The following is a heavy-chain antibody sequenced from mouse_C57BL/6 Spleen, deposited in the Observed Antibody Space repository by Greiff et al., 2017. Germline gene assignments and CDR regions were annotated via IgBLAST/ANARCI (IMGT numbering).Heavy chain of an antibody. J-gene: IGHJ2*01. D-gene: IGHD1-1*01. CDR1: GYTFTSYG. CDR3: ARSPMNTVGATGGVDY. V-gene: IGHV1-81*01. Sequence: QVQLKQSGAELARPGASVKLSCKASGYTFTSYGISWVKQRTGQGLEWIGEIYPRSGNTYYNEKFKGKATLTADKSSSTAYMELRSLTSEDSAVYFCARSPMNTVGATGGVDYWGQGTTLTVSS. CDR2: IYPRSGNT.